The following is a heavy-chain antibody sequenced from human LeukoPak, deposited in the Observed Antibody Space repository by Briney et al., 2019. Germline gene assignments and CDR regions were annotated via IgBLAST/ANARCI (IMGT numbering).Heavy chain of an antibody. CDR1: GVSIRNSIYF. CDR3: ASVGIYDTSGSFLGPYYFDY. J-gene: IGHJ4*02. CDR2: IYYSGST. D-gene: IGHD3-22*01. Sequence: SETLSLTCSVSGVSIRNSIYFWGWIRQPPGKGLEWIGSIYYSGSTYYNPSLKSRVTISVDPSKNKFSLKLSSVTAADTAVYYCASVGIYDTSGSFLGPYYFDYWGQGTLVTVSS. V-gene: IGHV4-39*01.